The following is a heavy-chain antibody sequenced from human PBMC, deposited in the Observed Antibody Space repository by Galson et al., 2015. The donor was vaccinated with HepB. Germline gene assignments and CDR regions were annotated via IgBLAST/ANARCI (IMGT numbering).Heavy chain of an antibody. Sequence: SVKVSCKASGYTFTDYYIHWVRQAPGQGLEWMGWINPNSGGTNYVQKFQDRVTMTRDTSIRTAYMDLNRLRSDDTAVYYCTTSGGADFDYWGQGTLVTVSS. D-gene: IGHD3-10*01. V-gene: IGHV1-2*02. CDR2: INPNSGGT. CDR3: TTSGGADFDY. CDR1: GYTFTDYY. J-gene: IGHJ4*02.